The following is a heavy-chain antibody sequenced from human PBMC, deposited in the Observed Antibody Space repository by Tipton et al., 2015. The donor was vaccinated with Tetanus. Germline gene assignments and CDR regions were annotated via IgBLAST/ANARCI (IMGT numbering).Heavy chain of an antibody. CDR3: ARGKIAAINYYGMDV. Sequence: VQLVQSGGGLVQPGGSLRLSCAASGFTFSSYSMNWVRQAPGKGLEWVSYISSSSSTIYYADSVKGRFTISRDNAKNSLYLQMNSLRAEDTAVYYCARGKIAAINYYGMDVWGQGTTVTVSS. D-gene: IGHD6-13*01. V-gene: IGHV3-48*01. CDR2: ISSSSSTI. J-gene: IGHJ6*02. CDR1: GFTFSSYS.